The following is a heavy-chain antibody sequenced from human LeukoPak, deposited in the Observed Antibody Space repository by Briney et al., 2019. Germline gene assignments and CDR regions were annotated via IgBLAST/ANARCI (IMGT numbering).Heavy chain of an antibody. D-gene: IGHD6-19*01. V-gene: IGHV1-2*04. CDR2: INPDSGVT. J-gene: IGHJ4*02. CDR3: ARDFGSSSAWYEFDY. Sequence: ASVKVSCKASGYTFTGSYIHWVRQAPGQGLEWMGWINPDSGVTKYAQNFQGWVTMTRDTSISTASMEMRSLKPDDTAVYYCARDFGSSSAWYEFDYWGQGTLVTVSS. CDR1: GYTFTGSY.